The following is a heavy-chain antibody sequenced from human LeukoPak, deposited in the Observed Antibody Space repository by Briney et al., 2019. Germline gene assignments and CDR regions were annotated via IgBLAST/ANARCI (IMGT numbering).Heavy chain of an antibody. CDR2: ISSSSSYI. CDR3: AKGPLRDGSGSYSLFDY. Sequence: KPGGSLRLSCVDSGFTFSTYSMNWVRQAPGKGLEWVSSISSSSSYIYYGDSVKGRFTISRDNAKNSLYLQMNSLRAEDTAVYYCAKGPLRDGSGSYSLFDYWGQGTLVTVSS. J-gene: IGHJ4*02. CDR1: GFTFSTYS. D-gene: IGHD3-10*01. V-gene: IGHV3-21*04.